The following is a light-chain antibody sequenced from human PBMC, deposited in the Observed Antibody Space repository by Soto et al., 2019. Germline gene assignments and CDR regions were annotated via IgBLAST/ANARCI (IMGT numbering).Light chain of an antibody. CDR2: GAS. Sequence: EILMTQSPATLSVSPGERATLSCRASQSVSNNLAWYQQKPGQAPRLLIYGASTRATGIPARFSDSGSGTEFTLTISSLQSEDFSVYYCQQYNNWPPYTFGQGTKLEIK. V-gene: IGKV3-15*01. CDR1: QSVSNN. CDR3: QQYNNWPPYT. J-gene: IGKJ2*01.